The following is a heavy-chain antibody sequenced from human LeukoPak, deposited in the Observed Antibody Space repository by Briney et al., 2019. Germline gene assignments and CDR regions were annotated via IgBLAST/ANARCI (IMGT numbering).Heavy chain of an antibody. V-gene: IGHV4-30-2*01. CDR1: GGSISSGGYY. CDR3: ARSSGSYRGGGIDY. J-gene: IGHJ4*02. D-gene: IGHD1-26*01. Sequence: PSETLSLTCTVSGGSISSGGYYWSWIRQPPGKGLEWIGYIYHSGSTYYNPSLKSRVTISVDRSKNQFSLKLSSVTAADTAMYYCARSSGSYRGGGIDYWGQGTLVTVSS. CDR2: IYHSGST.